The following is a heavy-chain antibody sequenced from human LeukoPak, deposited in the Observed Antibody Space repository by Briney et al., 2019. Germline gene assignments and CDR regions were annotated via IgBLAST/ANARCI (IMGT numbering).Heavy chain of an antibody. CDR1: GFTLRSYV. Sequence: PGGSLRLSCVASGFTLRSYVMNWVRQTPGKGLEWVSIISSGSSAIFSADALKGRFTISRDDAKNLLYLDMNSLRAEDTAVYYCARGHTAVTRHFDFWGQGTLVTVSS. J-gene: IGHJ4*02. D-gene: IGHD4-17*01. CDR3: ARGHTAVTRHFDF. V-gene: IGHV3-21*01. CDR2: ISSGSSAI.